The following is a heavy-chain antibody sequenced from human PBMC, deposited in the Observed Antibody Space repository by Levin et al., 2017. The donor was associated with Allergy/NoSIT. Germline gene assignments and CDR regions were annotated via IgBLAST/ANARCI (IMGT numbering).Heavy chain of an antibody. CDR2: INTYDGET. V-gene: IGHV1-18*01. CDR3: ARELLTAGSYRNRPIEK. CDR1: GYTFTSFG. Sequence: ASVKVSCKTSGYTFTSFGINWVRRAPGQGLEWMGWINTYDGETVLAPSVQDRVSLTADRSTSTVYMDLRNLRTDDTAVYYCARELLTAGSYRNRPIEKWGQGTLVIVSS. D-gene: IGHD1-26*01. J-gene: IGHJ4*02.